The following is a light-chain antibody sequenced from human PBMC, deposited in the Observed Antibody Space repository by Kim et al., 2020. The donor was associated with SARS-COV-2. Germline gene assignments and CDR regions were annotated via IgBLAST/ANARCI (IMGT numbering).Light chain of an antibody. J-gene: IGKJ2*01. CDR3: QQYNSWPLS. Sequence: GSPGKRATLSCGAVKSFPSPLAGYQQKPAQAPRLLIYAASTRATGIPATFSGSGSGTEFTLTISSLQSQDFAVYYCQQYNSWPLSFGQGTKVDIK. CDR2: AAS. V-gene: IGKV3-15*01. CDR1: KSFPSP.